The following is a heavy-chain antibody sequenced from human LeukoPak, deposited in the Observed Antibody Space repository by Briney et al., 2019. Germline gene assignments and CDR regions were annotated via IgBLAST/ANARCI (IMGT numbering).Heavy chain of an antibody. CDR3: ATSGTIFGVVIPYFDY. CDR1: GFTFSSYA. Sequence: GGSLRLSCAASGFTFSSYAMSWVRQAPGKGLQWVSAISGSGGSTYYADSVKGRFTISRDNSKNTLYLQMNSLRAEDTAVYYCATSGTIFGVVIPYFDYWGQGTLVTVSS. J-gene: IGHJ4*02. CDR2: ISGSGGST. V-gene: IGHV3-23*01. D-gene: IGHD3-3*01.